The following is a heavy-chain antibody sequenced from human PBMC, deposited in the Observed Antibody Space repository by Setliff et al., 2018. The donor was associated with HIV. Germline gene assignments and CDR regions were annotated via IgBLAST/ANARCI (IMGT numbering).Heavy chain of an antibody. Sequence: GSLRLSCAASGFTFSDYYMSWIRQAPGKGLEWISYISRGGRTKYYADSVKGRFTISRDNAKNTLYLQMNSLRAEDTAVYYCARGGSNSWSPFDYWGQGTLVTVSS. CDR2: ISRGGRTK. CDR1: GFTFSDYY. D-gene: IGHD6-13*01. J-gene: IGHJ4*02. V-gene: IGHV3-11*04. CDR3: ARGGSNSWSPFDY.